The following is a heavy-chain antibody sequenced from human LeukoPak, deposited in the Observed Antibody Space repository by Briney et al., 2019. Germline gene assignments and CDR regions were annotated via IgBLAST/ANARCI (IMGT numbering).Heavy chain of an antibody. Sequence: SETLSLTCTVSGGSISSSSYYWGWIRQPPGKGLEWIGEINHSGSTNYNPSLKSRVTISVDTSKNQFSLKLSSVTAADTAVYYCARGLAQNSYYFDYWGQGTLVTVSS. CDR3: ARGLAQNSYYFDY. D-gene: IGHD4-23*01. V-gene: IGHV4-39*07. J-gene: IGHJ4*02. CDR2: INHSGST. CDR1: GGSISSSSYY.